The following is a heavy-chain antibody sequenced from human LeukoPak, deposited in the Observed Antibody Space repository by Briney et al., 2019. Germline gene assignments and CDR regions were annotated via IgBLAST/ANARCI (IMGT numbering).Heavy chain of an antibody. J-gene: IGHJ4*02. CDR2: IYYSGST. D-gene: IGHD2/OR15-2a*01. Sequence: PSETLSLTCTVSGGSISSYYWSWIRQPPGKGLEWIGYIYYSGSTNYNPSLKSRVTISVDTSKNQFTLKLSSVTAADTAVYYCAGHHPRNTVDFWGQGTLVTVSS. CDR3: AGHHPRNTVDF. CDR1: GGSISSYY. V-gene: IGHV4-59*08.